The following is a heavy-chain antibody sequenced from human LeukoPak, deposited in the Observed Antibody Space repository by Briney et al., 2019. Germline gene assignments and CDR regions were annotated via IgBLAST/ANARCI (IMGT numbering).Heavy chain of an antibody. D-gene: IGHD2-2*01. J-gene: IGHJ4*02. Sequence: SETLSLTCTVSGGSISSFYWSWIRQPPGKGLEWIGYIYYSGSTNYNPSLKSRVTISVDTSKNQFSLKLRSVTAADTAVYYCARRYCSSTTCYELDYRGQGTLVTVSS. CDR2: IYYSGST. V-gene: IGHV4-59*08. CDR3: ARRYCSSTTCYELDY. CDR1: GGSISSFY.